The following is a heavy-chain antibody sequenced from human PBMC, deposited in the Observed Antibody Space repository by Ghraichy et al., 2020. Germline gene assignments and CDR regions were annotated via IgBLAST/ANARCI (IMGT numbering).Heavy chain of an antibody. CDR2: IYYSGRS. J-gene: IGHJ4*02. Sequence: SETLSLTCTVSGGSISSSSYYWAWIRQPPGKGQDWIGSIYYSGRSYYNAPLNSRVTMSVQTSKNQFSLKLTPVTATDTAVYYCASSFGSYAWGRFDNWGQGTLVTVSS. CDR3: ASSFGSYAWGRFDN. CDR1: GGSISSSSYY. D-gene: IGHD3-16*01. V-gene: IGHV4-39*01.